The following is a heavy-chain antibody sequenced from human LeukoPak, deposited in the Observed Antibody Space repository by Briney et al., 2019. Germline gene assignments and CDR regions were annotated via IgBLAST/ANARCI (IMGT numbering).Heavy chain of an antibody. CDR1: GGSISSYY. CDR3: ARWYCSTTTCYYLDH. Sequence: SQTLSLTCTVSGGSISSYYWSWIRQPPGRGLEYIGHVYYSGNTDYNPSLKSRVTMSVDTSKNQFSLRLNSVTAADTAVYYCARWYCSTTTCYYLDHWGQGTLVTVSS. J-gene: IGHJ4*02. V-gene: IGHV4-59*01. D-gene: IGHD2-2*01. CDR2: VYYSGNT.